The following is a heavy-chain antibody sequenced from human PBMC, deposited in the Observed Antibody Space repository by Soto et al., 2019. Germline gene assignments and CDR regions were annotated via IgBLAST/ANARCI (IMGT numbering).Heavy chain of an antibody. D-gene: IGHD1-26*01. CDR1: GPSISSSTYY. Sequence: TETLSLTCTVSGPSISSSTYYWGWIRQPPGKGLEWIGSVYYSENTYYNPSLKSRVTISVDTSKSLFSLKLTSVTAADTAMYYCARPQFSGTYHDTFNIWGQGTMVT. V-gene: IGHV4-39*02. J-gene: IGHJ3*02. CDR3: ARPQFSGTYHDTFNI. CDR2: VYYSENT.